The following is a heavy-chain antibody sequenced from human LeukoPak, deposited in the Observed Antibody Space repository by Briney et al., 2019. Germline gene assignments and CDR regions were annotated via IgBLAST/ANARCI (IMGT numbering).Heavy chain of an antibody. CDR1: GFTFSSYA. J-gene: IGHJ4*02. D-gene: IGHD3-22*01. CDR2: ISYDGSNK. V-gene: IGHV3-30*04. CDR3: ARGENHYYDSSGYYRRAFDY. Sequence: PGGSLRLSCAASGFTFSSYAMHWVRQAPGKGLEWVAVISYDGSNKYYADSVKGRFTISRDNSKNTLYLQMNSPRAEDTAVYYCARGENHYYDSSGYYRRAFDYWGQGTLVTVSS.